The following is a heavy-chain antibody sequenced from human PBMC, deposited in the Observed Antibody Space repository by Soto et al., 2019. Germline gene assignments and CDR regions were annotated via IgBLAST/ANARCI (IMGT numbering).Heavy chain of an antibody. CDR2: INHSGST. V-gene: IGHV4-34*01. CDR1: GGSFSGYY. D-gene: IGHD3-10*01. CDR3: ARVRAMVRGVTNYYYYGMDV. Sequence: SETLSLTCAVYGGSFSGYYWSWIRQPPGKGLEWIGEINHSGSTNYDPSLKSRVTISVDTSKNQFSLKLSSVTAADTAVYYCARVRAMVRGVTNYYYYGMDVWGQGTTVTVSS. J-gene: IGHJ6*02.